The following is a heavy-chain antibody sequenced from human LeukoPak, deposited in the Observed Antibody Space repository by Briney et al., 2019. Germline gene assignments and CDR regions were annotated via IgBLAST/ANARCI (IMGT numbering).Heavy chain of an antibody. CDR1: GYIFTNYG. Sequence: ASVKVSCKASGYIFTNYGISWVRQAPGQGLEWMGWNSANNGNTKYAQKLQGRVIMTTDTSTSTAYMELRSLRSDDTAVYYCAREYFYGSGTPSNYGMDVWGQGTTVTVSS. D-gene: IGHD3-10*01. CDR3: AREYFYGSGTPSNYGMDV. J-gene: IGHJ6*02. V-gene: IGHV1-18*01. CDR2: NSANNGNT.